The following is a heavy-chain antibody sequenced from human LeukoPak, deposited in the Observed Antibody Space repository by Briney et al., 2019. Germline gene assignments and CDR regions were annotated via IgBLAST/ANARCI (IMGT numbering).Heavy chain of an antibody. CDR2: ITTGDGNT. CDR3: AKDGGLWVSAHWGDS. V-gene: IGHV3-23*01. J-gene: IGHJ4*02. CDR1: GFTFSSYT. Sequence: GGSLRLSCTASGFTFSSYTMTWVRQAPGKGLKWVSTITTGDGNTYYADSVKGRFTVSRDDSKNTLYLQMNSLRAEDTAVYYCAKDGGLWVSAHWGDSWGRGTLVSVSS. D-gene: IGHD7-27*01.